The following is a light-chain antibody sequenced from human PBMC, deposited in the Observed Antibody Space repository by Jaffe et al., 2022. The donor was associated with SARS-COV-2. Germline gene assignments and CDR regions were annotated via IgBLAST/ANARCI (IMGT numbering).Light chain of an antibody. CDR3: MQALQGF. CDR2: LGS. V-gene: IGKV2-28*01. J-gene: IGKJ5*01. Sequence: DIVMTQSPLSLPVTPGEPASISCRSSQSLQHSNGYNYLDWYLQKPGQSPQVLIYLGSNRASGVPDRFSGSGSGTDFTVKISRVEAEDVGVYYCMQALQGFFGQGTRLEIK. CDR1: QSLQHSNGYNY.